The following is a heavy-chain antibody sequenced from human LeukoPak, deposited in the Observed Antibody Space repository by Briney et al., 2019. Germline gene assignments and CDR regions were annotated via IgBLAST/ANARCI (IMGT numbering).Heavy chain of an antibody. D-gene: IGHD2-21*02. CDR2: IYTSGST. CDR3: ARDRRMGAYCGGDCYSYWFDP. CDR1: GGSISSYY. Sequence: PSETLSLTCTVSGGSISSYYWSWIRQPAGKGLEWIGRIYTSGSTNYNPSLKSRVTMSVDTSKNQFSLKLSSVTAADTAVYYCARDRRMGAYCGGDCYSYWFDPWGQGTLVTVSS. V-gene: IGHV4-4*07. J-gene: IGHJ5*02.